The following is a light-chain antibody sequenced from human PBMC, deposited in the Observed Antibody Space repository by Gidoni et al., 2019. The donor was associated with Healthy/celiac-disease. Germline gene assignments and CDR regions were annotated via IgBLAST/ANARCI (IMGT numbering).Light chain of an antibody. CDR3: QQYGSSPYT. V-gene: IGKV3-20*01. CDR2: GAS. Sequence: EVELAPSPRTLSLSPGESAPLSCRASQSVSSSYLAWYQQKPGQAPRLLIYGASSRATGIPDRFSGSGSGTDFTLTISRLEPEDFAVYYCQQYGSSPYTFGQGTKLEIK. J-gene: IGKJ2*01. CDR1: QSVSSSY.